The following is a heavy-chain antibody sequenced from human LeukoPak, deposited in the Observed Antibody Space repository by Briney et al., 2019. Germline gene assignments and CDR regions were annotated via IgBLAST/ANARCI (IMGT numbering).Heavy chain of an antibody. D-gene: IGHD1-26*01. CDR1: GFTFSSYA. CDR2: ITTNGDKT. Sequence: PGGSLRLSCAASGFTFSSYAMHWVRQAPGKGLEYVSAITTNGDKTHYGNSVKGRFTISRDNSKNTLYLQMGSLRIEDMAVYYCARGGATTLFDYWGQGTLVTVSS. J-gene: IGHJ4*02. V-gene: IGHV3-64*01. CDR3: ARGGATTLFDY.